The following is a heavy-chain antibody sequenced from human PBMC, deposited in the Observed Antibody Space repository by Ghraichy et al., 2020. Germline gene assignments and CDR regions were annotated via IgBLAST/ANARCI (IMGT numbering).Heavy chain of an antibody. D-gene: IGHD3-9*01. J-gene: IGHJ6*02. Sequence: GGSLRLSCAASGFSFETFAMAWVRQAPGRGLEWVSSISGSGGDTYYADSVKGRFTIARDKSKNTLSLQLNSLRVEDTGVYYCAKGDYFDVRRGYYYYGIDVWGQGTTVTVSS. V-gene: IGHV3-23*01. CDR2: ISGSGGDT. CDR3: AKGDYFDVRRGYYYYGIDV. CDR1: GFSFETFA.